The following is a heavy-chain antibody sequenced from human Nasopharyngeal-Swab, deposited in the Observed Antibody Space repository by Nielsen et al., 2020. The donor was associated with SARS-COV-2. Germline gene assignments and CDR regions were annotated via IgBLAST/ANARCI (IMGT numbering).Heavy chain of an antibody. CDR1: GGSISSYL. CDR2: MYHSGST. CDR3: AASAYFYYCMDV. J-gene: IGHJ6*03. Sequence: SETLSLTCTGPGGSISSYLWGWSRESPGKGLEWIGYMYHSGSTNYNPSLESRVSISVDTSKNQVSLKLRSVTAADTAVYYCAASAYFYYCMDVWGKGTTVTVSS. V-gene: IGHV4-59*01.